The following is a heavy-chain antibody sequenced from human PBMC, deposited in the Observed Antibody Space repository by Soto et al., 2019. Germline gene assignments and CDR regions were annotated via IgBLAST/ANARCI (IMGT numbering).Heavy chain of an antibody. D-gene: IGHD6-19*01. Sequence: TSETLSLTCSVSGGSISGSYWSWIRQSPGKGLEWLGYVYYTGSTNYSPSLRSRVSISVDTSKNEFSLRLSSVAAADTAVYFCARSVAVPGAHIDYWGQGTQVTVSS. CDR1: GGSISGSY. V-gene: IGHV4-59*01. J-gene: IGHJ4*02. CDR2: VYYTGST. CDR3: ARSVAVPGAHIDY.